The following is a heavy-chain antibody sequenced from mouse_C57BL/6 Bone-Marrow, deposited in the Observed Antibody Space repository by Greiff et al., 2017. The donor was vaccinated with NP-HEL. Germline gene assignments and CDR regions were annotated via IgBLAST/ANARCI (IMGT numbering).Heavy chain of an antibody. J-gene: IGHJ3*01. V-gene: IGHV1-50*01. Sequence: MESCKASGYTFTSYWMQWVKQRPGQGLEWIGEIDPSDSYTNYNQKFKGKATLTVDTSSSTAYMQLSSLTSEDSAVYYCARDDGGFAYWGQGTLVTVSA. CDR3: ARDDGGFAY. D-gene: IGHD2-3*01. CDR2: IDPSDSYT. CDR1: GYTFTSYW.